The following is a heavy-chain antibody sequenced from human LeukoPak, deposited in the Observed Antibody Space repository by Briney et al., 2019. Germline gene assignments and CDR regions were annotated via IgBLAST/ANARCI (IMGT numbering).Heavy chain of an antibody. J-gene: IGHJ3*02. CDR1: GFTFSSYG. V-gene: IGHV3-23*01. CDR3: ANTYGDYEGGAFDI. Sequence: GGTLRLSCAASGFTFSSYGMSWVRQAPGKGLEWVSAISGSGGSTYYANSVKGRFTISRDNSKNTLYLQMNSLRAEDTAVYYCANTYGDYEGGAFDIWGQGTMVTVSS. CDR2: ISGSGGST. D-gene: IGHD4-17*01.